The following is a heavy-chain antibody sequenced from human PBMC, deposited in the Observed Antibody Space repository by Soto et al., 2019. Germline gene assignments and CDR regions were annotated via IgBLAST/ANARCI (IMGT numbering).Heavy chain of an antibody. CDR1: EFTFSNYG. CDR3: ARDDEYSGNGMDV. D-gene: IGHD3-10*01. V-gene: IGHV3-33*01. Sequence: QVQLVESGGGVVQPGRSLRLSCAASEFTFSNYGMNWVSQAPGKGLEWVAVILNDGSNRYHADSVKDRFTISRDNSKNTLYLLMNSLRAEDTAVYYCARDDEYSGNGMDVWGQGTTVTVS. CDR2: ILNDGSNR. J-gene: IGHJ6*02.